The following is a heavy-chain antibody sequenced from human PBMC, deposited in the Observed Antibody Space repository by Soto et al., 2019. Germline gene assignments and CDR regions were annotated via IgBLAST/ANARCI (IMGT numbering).Heavy chain of an antibody. CDR2: ISSSSSYI. V-gene: IGHV3-21*01. CDR1: GFTFSSYS. CDR3: ARAPRREMRYDYVWGSYRRNWFDP. D-gene: IGHD3-16*02. Sequence: LRLSCAASGFTFSSYSMNWVRQAPWKGLEWVSSISSSSSYIYYADSVKGRFTISRDNAKNSLYLQMNSLRAEDTAVYYCARAPRREMRYDYVWGSYRRNWFDPWGQGTLVTVSS. J-gene: IGHJ5*02.